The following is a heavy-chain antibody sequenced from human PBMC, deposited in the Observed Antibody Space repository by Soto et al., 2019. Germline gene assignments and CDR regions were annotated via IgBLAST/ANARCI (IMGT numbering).Heavy chain of an antibody. V-gene: IGHV3-9*01. Sequence: EVQLVESGGGLVQPGRSLRLSCAASGFTFDDYAMHWVRQAPGKGLEWVSGISWNSGSIGYADSEKGRFTISRDNAKNSLYLQMTSLEGEDRALYYCAKDAGRGRGVYHYFDYWGQGTLVTVAS. D-gene: IGHD3-10*01. CDR3: AKDAGRGRGVYHYFDY. CDR1: GFTFDDYA. CDR2: ISWNSGSI. J-gene: IGHJ4*02.